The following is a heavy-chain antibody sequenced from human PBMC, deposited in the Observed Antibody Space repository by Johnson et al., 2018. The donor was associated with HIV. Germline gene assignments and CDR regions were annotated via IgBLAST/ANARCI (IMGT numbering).Heavy chain of an antibody. Sequence: VQLVESGGGLVQPGGSLRLSCAASGFTFSNAWMNWVRQPPGKGLEWVGRIKSNTDGGTTDYAAPVKGRFTISRDDSKNTLYLQMNSLKTEDTAVYYCTTDRATYDAFDIWGQGTMVTVSS. CDR3: TTDRATYDAFDI. CDR2: IKSNTDGGTT. CDR1: GFTFSNAW. V-gene: IGHV3-15*01. D-gene: IGHD1-26*01. J-gene: IGHJ3*02.